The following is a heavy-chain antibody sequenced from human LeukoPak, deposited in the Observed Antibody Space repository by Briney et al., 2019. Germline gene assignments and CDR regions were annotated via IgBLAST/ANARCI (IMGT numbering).Heavy chain of an antibody. CDR1: GASISNYY. D-gene: IGHD1-26*01. CDR3: ARGIATITQDSFDI. CDR2: IHSSGST. J-gene: IGHJ3*02. V-gene: IGHV4-4*07. Sequence: SETLSLTCTVSGASISNYYWSWIRQPAGKGLEWIGRIHSSGSTNYNPSLRSRVTMSVDTSKNQFSLRLTSVTAADTALYYCARGIATITQDSFDIWGLGTMVTVSS.